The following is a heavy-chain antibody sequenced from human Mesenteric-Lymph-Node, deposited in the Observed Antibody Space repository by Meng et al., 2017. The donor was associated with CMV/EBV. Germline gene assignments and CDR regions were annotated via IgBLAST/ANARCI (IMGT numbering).Heavy chain of an antibody. CDR3: ARVGSRYSSYWFDP. V-gene: IGHV4-34*01. CDR2: VNHSGST. J-gene: IGHJ5*02. D-gene: IGHD5-18*01. CDR1: GGSFSGYF. Sequence: SQTLSLTCAVYGGSFSGYFWSWIRQSPGKGLEWIGEVNHSGSTNYNPSPKSRVTISVDTSKNQFSLKLSSVTAADTAVYYCARVGSRYSSYWFDPWGQGTLVTVSS.